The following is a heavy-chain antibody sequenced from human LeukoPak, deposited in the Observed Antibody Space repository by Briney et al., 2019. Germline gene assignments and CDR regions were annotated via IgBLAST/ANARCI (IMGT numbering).Heavy chain of an antibody. Sequence: ASVKVSCKASGGTFSSYAISWVRQAPGQGLEWMGRIIPIFGTANYAQKFQGRVTITTDESTSTAYMELSSLRSEDTAVYYCARERKVVRDGYNYFQHWGQGTLVTVSS. CDR1: GGTFSSYA. J-gene: IGHJ1*01. CDR3: ARERKVVRDGYNYFQH. CDR2: IIPIFGTA. D-gene: IGHD5-24*01. V-gene: IGHV1-69*05.